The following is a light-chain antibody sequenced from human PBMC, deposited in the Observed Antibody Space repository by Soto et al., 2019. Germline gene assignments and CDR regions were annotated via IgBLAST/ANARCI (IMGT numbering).Light chain of an antibody. V-gene: IGKV3D-20*02. CDR3: HQRSSWPRT. Sequence: ESVLTQSPGTLSLSPGERATLSCRASQSVSSSYLAWYQQKPGQAPRLLIYGASNRATGIPARFSGSGSGTDFTLTISSLEPEDFAVYYCHQRSSWPRTFGQGTKVDIK. J-gene: IGKJ1*01. CDR2: GAS. CDR1: QSVSSSY.